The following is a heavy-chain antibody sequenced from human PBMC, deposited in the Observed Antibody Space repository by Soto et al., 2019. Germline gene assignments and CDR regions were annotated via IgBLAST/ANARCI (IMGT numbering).Heavy chain of an antibody. Sequence: GGSLRLSYAASGLNVSTNYMSWVRQAPGKGLEWVSIIYSGGDTYYTASVKGRFTISRHTQNVVFLQMNSLRAEDTAVYYCARAIWVGGPLDPWGQGTLVTVSS. CDR1: GLNVSTNY. CDR2: IYSGGDT. CDR3: ARAIWVGGPLDP. D-gene: IGHD3-10*01. V-gene: IGHV3-53*04. J-gene: IGHJ5*02.